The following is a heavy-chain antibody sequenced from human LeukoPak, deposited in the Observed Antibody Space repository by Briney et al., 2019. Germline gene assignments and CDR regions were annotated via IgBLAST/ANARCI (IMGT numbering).Heavy chain of an antibody. J-gene: IGHJ6*02. V-gene: IGHV4-31*03. Sequence: TLSLTCTVSGDSISSGGFYWNWIRQHPGKGLEWIGYVYYSGATYYNPSLKSRVSISVDTSKKHFSLNLSSVTAADTAVYYCARGTNYYFYAMDVWGQGTTVTVSS. CDR1: GDSISSGGFY. CDR2: VYYSGAT. CDR3: ARGTNYYFYAMDV.